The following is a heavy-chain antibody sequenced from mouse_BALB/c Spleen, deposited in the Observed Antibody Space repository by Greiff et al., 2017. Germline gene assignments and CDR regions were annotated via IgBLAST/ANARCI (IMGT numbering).Heavy chain of an antibody. Sequence: VQLKESGPELVKPGASVKISCKASGYSFTGYFMNWVMQSHGKSLEWIGRINPYNGDTFYNQKFKGKATLTVDKSSSTAHMELRSLASEDSAVYYCARSGDWDYYFDYWGQGTTLTVSS. V-gene: IGHV1-20*02. D-gene: IGHD4-1*01. CDR1: GYSFTGYF. J-gene: IGHJ2*01. CDR3: ARSGDWDYYFDY. CDR2: INPYNGDT.